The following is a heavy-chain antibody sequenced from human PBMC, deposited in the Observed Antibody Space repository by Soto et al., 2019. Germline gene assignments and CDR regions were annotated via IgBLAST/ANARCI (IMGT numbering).Heavy chain of an antibody. V-gene: IGHV3-33*08. Sequence: QVQLVESGGGVIQPGRSLRLSCAASGFTLRLHAMHWVRQAPGKGLEWVAQIWYDGSNKYYTDSVKGRFTVSRDDFKNTVFLQMDSLRAEDTAVYYCARDGQQLTPYALDVWGQGTTVTVSS. CDR2: IWYDGSNK. CDR1: GFTLRLHA. J-gene: IGHJ6*02. D-gene: IGHD6-13*01. CDR3: ARDGQQLTPYALDV.